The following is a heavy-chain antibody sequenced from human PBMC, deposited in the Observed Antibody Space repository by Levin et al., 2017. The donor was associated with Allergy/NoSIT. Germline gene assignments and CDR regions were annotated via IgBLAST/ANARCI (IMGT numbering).Heavy chain of an antibody. D-gene: IGHD2-15*01. CDR1: GFTFSSYS. Sequence: GESLKISCAASGFTFSSYSMNWVRQAPGKGLEWVSSISSSSSYIYYADSVKGRFTISRDNAKNSLYLQMNSLRAEDTAVYYCARDCSGGSCYSDYYYGMDVWGQGTTVTVSS. CDR3: ARDCSGGSCYSDYYYGMDV. V-gene: IGHV3-21*01. CDR2: ISSSSSYI. J-gene: IGHJ6*02.